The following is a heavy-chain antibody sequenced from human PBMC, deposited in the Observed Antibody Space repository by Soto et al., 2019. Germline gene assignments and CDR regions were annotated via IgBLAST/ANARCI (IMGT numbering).Heavy chain of an antibody. D-gene: IGHD3-22*01. V-gene: IGHV3-64D*06. CDR1: GFTFSSYG. J-gene: IGHJ4*02. CDR2: ISTNGGST. Sequence: GSLRLSCAASGFTFSSYGMHWVRQAPGKGLEYVSSISTNGGSTHYADSVKGRFTISRDNSKNTQYLQMSSLRADDTAVYYCVKGEYYYDSSGYYPFDYWGQGTLVTVSS. CDR3: VKGEYYYDSSGYYPFDY.